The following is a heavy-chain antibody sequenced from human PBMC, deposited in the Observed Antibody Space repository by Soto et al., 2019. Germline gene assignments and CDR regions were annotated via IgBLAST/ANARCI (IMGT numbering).Heavy chain of an antibody. V-gene: IGHV4-39*01. J-gene: IGHJ4*02. Sequence: PSETLSLTCTVSGGSISSSTYYWGWIRQPPGKGLEWIGSIFYSGCTYYNPSLKSRVTISVDTSKNQFSLKLTSVTAADTALYYCARRYGWLYFDYWGQGSLVT. D-gene: IGHD3-10*01. CDR2: IFYSGCT. CDR1: GGSISSSTYY. CDR3: ARRYGWLYFDY.